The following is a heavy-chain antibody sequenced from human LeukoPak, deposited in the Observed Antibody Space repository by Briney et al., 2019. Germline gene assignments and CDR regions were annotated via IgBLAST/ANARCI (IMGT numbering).Heavy chain of an antibody. Sequence: ASVKVSCKASGYTFASYAMNWVRQAPGQGLEWMGWINTNTGNPTYAQGFTGRFVFSLDTSVSTAYLQISSLKAEDTAVYYCARVFNTQLGVYGFDPWGQGTLVTVSS. CDR3: ARVFNTQLGVYGFDP. CDR1: GYTFASYA. J-gene: IGHJ5*02. CDR2: INTNTGNP. D-gene: IGHD6-6*01. V-gene: IGHV7-4-1*02.